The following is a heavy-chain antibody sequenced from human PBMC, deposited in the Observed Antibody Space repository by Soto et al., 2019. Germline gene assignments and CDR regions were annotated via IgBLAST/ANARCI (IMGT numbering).Heavy chain of an antibody. CDR1: GGTFSSYA. V-gene: IGHV1-69*13. CDR2: IIPIFGTA. Sequence: SVKVSCKASGGTFSSYAISWVRQAPGQGLEWMGGIIPIFGTANYAQKSQGRVTITADESTSTAYMELSSLRSEDTAVYYCARRIAAAGTLGFDPWGQGTLVTVSS. J-gene: IGHJ5*02. D-gene: IGHD6-13*01. CDR3: ARRIAAAGTLGFDP.